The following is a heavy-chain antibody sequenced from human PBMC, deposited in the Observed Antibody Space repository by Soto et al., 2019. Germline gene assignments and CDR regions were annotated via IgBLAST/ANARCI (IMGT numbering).Heavy chain of an antibody. CDR2: INPSGGST. V-gene: IGHV1-46*01. D-gene: IGHD4-17*01. CDR3: ARHSRLLRWYASYYYYGMDV. CDR1: GYTFSTYY. J-gene: IGHJ6*02. Sequence: ASVKVSCRASGYTFSTYYMHWVRQAPGQGYEWMGIINPSGGSTTYAQKFQGRVTMTRDTSTTTVYMELSSLRSEDTAVYYCARHSRLLRWYASYYYYGMDVWGQGTTVTVSS.